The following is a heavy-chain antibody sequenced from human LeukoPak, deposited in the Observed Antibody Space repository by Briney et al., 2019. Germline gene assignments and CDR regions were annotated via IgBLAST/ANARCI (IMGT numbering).Heavy chain of an antibody. Sequence: PSETLSLTCTVSGGSLSYYFWSWIRQPPGKGLEWIGYIYYSGSTDSNPSLKSRVTISVDTSKNQFSLRLTSVTAADTAVYYCARDINTAMVPWGQGTLVTVSS. CDR3: ARDINTAMVP. D-gene: IGHD5-18*01. CDR2: IYYSGST. J-gene: IGHJ5*02. V-gene: IGHV4-59*01. CDR1: GGSLSYYF.